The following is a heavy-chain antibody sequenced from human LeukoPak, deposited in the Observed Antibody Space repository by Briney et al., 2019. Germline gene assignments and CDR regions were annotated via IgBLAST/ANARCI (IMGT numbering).Heavy chain of an antibody. D-gene: IGHD3-10*01. J-gene: IGHJ5*02. CDR2: ISAGNGYT. V-gene: IGHV1-3*01. CDR1: GYPFTKYA. Sequence: GASVKVSCKTSGYPFTKYAIHWVRQAPGHSLEWMGWISAGNGYTEYSQAFQDRVTITSDTSASTAYMELSSLRSEDTAVYYCARDLGGSGSYRLLKGGNWFDPWGQGTLVTVSS. CDR3: ARDLGGSGSYRLLKGGNWFDP.